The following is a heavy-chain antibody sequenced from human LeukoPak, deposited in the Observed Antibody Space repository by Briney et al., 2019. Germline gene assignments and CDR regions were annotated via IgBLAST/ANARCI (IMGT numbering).Heavy chain of an antibody. J-gene: IGHJ4*02. V-gene: IGHV3-53*01. D-gene: IGHD6-19*01. Sequence: GGSLRLSCAASGFTVSSNYMSWVRQAPGKGLEWVSVIYSGGSTYYADSVKGRFTISRDNSKNTLYLQRNGLRAEDTAVYYCASGDLVAGLFDYWGQGTLVTVSS. CDR3: ASGDLVAGLFDY. CDR2: IYSGGST. CDR1: GFTVSSNY.